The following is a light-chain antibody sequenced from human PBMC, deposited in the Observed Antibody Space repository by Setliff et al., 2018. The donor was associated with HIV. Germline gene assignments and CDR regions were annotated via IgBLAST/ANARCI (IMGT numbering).Light chain of an antibody. CDR1: SSDVGDYNY. V-gene: IGLV2-14*01. Sequence: QSVLTQPASVSGSPGQSITISCTGASSDVGDYNYFSWYQQHPGKAPKLVIYGVTNRPSGISNRFSGSKSGDTASLTISGLQAEDEADYYCSSYTSSDTPYVFGTGTKVTVL. J-gene: IGLJ1*01. CDR3: SSYTSSDTPYV. CDR2: GVT.